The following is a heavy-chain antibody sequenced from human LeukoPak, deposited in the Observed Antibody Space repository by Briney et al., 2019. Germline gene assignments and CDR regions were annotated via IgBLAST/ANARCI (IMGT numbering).Heavy chain of an antibody. Sequence: VASVKVSCKASGYPFTDYYMHWVRQAPGQGLEWMGWINPNRGGTDYAQKFQGRVTMTRDTSISTAYMELSRLRYDDTAVYYCASGYRFRNWGRGTLVTVSS. CDR1: GYPFTDYY. J-gene: IGHJ4*02. V-gene: IGHV1-2*02. D-gene: IGHD5-18*01. CDR3: ASGYRFRN. CDR2: INPNRGGT.